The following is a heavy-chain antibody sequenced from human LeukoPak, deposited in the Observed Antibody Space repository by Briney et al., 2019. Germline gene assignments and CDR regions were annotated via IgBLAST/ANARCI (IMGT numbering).Heavy chain of an antibody. CDR3: ARASRWFGEPYYYYGMDV. J-gene: IGHJ6*02. CDR2: IKQDGSEK. Sequence: PGGSLRLSCAASGFTFSSYWMSWVRQAPGKGLEWVGNIKQDGSEKYYVDSVKGRFTISRDNAKNSLYRQMNSLRAEDTAVYYCARASRWFGEPYYYYGMDVWGQGTTVTVSS. V-gene: IGHV3-7*01. D-gene: IGHD3-10*01. CDR1: GFTFSSYW.